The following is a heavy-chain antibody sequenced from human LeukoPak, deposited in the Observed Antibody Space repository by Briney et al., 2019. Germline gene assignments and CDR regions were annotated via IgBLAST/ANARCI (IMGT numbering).Heavy chain of an antibody. Sequence: GGSLRLSCAASGFTFSGYWMSWVRQAPGKGLEWVANIKEDGSEKYYVDSVKGRFTISGDNAKNSLYLQMNSLRVEDTAVYYCAGQGPRFDPWGQGTLVTVSS. J-gene: IGHJ5*02. CDR2: IKEDGSEK. CDR3: AGQGPRFDP. V-gene: IGHV3-7*01. CDR1: GFTFSGYW.